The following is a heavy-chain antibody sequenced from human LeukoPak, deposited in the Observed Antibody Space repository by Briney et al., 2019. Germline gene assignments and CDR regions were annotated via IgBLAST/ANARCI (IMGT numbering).Heavy chain of an antibody. CDR3: ARVLRWNYVEDAFDI. D-gene: IGHD1-7*01. J-gene: IGHJ3*02. CDR1: GFIFTKYG. CDR2: ITPNSGGT. Sequence: GASVKVSCKASGFIFTKYGISWVRQAPGQGLEWMGWITPNSGGTKYGQKFQGRVTMTRDTSISTAYMELSSLRSDDTAVYYCARVLRWNYVEDAFDIWGQGTMVTVSS. V-gene: IGHV1-2*02.